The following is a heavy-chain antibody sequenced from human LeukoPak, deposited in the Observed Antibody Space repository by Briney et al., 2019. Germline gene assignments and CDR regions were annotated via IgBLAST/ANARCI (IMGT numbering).Heavy chain of an antibody. CDR3: ARGATYYYDSSGYYFDY. J-gene: IGHJ4*02. D-gene: IGHD3-22*01. Sequence: ASVKVSCKASGYTFTSYGISWVRQAPGQGLEWMGWISAYNGNTNYAQKLQGRVTMTTDTSTSTAYMELRSLRSDDTAVYYCARGATYYYDSSGYYFDYWGQGALVTVSS. V-gene: IGHV1-18*01. CDR1: GYTFTSYG. CDR2: ISAYNGNT.